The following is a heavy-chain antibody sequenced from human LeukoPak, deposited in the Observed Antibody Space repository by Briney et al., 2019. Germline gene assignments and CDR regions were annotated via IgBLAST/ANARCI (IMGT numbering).Heavy chain of an antibody. D-gene: IGHD3-22*01. J-gene: IGHJ4*02. Sequence: GGSLRLSCAASGFTFSSYAMSWVRQAPGKGLEWVSAISGSGGSTYYADSVKGRFTISRDNSKNTLYLQMNSLRAEDTAVYYCAKEGYDSSGYYYTGSDYWGQGTLVTVSS. CDR3: AKEGYDSSGYYYTGSDY. V-gene: IGHV3-23*01. CDR1: GFTFSSYA. CDR2: ISGSGGST.